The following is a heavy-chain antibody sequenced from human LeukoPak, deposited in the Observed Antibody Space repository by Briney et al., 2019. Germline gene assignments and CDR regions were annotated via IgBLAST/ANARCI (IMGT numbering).Heavy chain of an antibody. CDR3: ARVSSGYATDY. CDR1: GFTFSSCA. V-gene: IGHV3-21*01. CDR2: ISSSSYI. J-gene: IGHJ4*02. D-gene: IGHD5-12*01. Sequence: PGGSLRLSCAASGFTFSSCAMIWVRQPPGKGLEWVSSISSSSYIYYADSVKGRFTISRDNAKNSLYLQMNSLRAEDTAVYYCARVSSGYATDYWGQGTLVTVSS.